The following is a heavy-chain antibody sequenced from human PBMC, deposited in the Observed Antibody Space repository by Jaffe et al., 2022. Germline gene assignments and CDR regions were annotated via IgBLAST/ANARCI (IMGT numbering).Heavy chain of an antibody. CDR3: ARPMRYCSGGSCYYQGAFYYYYMDV. Sequence: QVQLVQSGAEVKKPGSSVKVSCKASGGTFSSYAISWVRQAPGQGLEWMGGIIPIFGTANYAQKFQGRVTITADESTSTAYMELSSLRSEDTAVYYCARPMRYCSGGSCYYQGAFYYYYMDVWGKGTTVTVSS. J-gene: IGHJ6*03. CDR1: GGTFSSYA. D-gene: IGHD2-15*01. V-gene: IGHV1-69*01. CDR2: IIPIFGTA.